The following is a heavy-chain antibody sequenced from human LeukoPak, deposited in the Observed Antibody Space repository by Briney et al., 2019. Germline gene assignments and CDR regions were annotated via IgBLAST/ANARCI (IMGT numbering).Heavy chain of an antibody. D-gene: IGHD3-16*02. CDR1: GGSISSYY. CDR3: ARSPYDYVWGSYRRDYYFDY. V-gene: IGHV4-59*01. J-gene: IGHJ4*02. CDR2: IYYSGST. Sequence: SETLSLTCTVSGGSISSYYWSWIRQPPGKGLEWIGYIYYSGSTNYNPTLKSRVTISVDTSKNQFSLKLSSVTAADTAVYYCARSPYDYVWGSYRRDYYFDYWGQGTLVTVSS.